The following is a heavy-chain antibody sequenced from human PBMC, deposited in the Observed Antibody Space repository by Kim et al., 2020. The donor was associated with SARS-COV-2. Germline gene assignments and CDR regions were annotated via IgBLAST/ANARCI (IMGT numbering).Heavy chain of an antibody. D-gene: IGHD3-10*01. CDR2: INEPGSDT. Sequence: GGSLRLSCTVSGFTFSNSWMSWVRQVPGKGLEWVANINEPGSDTYYVDSLEGRFIISRDNAKNSLYLQMNSLRVEDTAVYFCARDPFRGSLDYWGQGALVTVSS. V-gene: IGHV3-7*01. CDR1: GFTFSNSW. CDR3: ARDPFRGSLDY. J-gene: IGHJ4*02.